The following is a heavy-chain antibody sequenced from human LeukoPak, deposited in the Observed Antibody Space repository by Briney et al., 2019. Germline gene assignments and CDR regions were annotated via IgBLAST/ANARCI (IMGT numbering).Heavy chain of an antibody. CDR3: ARDSRLGSGAPDDP. Sequence: PSETLSLTCTVSGGSISSYYWSWIRQPPGKGLEWIGYIYYSGSTNYNPSLKSRVTISVDTSKNQFSLKLSSVTAADTAVYYCARDSRLGSGAPDDPWGQGTLVTVSS. J-gene: IGHJ5*02. D-gene: IGHD3-10*01. CDR1: GGSISSYY. CDR2: IYYSGST. V-gene: IGHV4-59*01.